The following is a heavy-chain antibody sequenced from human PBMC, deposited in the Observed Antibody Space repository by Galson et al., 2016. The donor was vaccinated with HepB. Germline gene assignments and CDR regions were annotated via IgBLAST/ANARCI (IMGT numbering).Heavy chain of an antibody. CDR1: GFTFRNFG. CDR3: VKDLGVGTTTTDAFDI. D-gene: IGHD1-26*01. CDR2: VSFDGLKT. V-gene: IGHV3-30*18. J-gene: IGHJ3*02. Sequence: SLRLSCAASGFTFRNFGIHWVRQAPGKGLEWVAVVSFDGLKTLYDGSVSGRLTISRDNSKNTAYLQMNYLRPDDTAVYYCVKDLGVGTTTTDAFDIWGQGTVVAVSS.